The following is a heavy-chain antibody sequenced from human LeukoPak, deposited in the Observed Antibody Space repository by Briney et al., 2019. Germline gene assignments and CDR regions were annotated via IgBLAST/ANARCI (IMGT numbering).Heavy chain of an antibody. Sequence: GGSLRLSCAASRFTFSSYEMNWVRQAPGKGLEWVSYISSSSSTIYYADSVKGRFTISRDNAKNSLYLQMNSLRAEDTAVYYCARDTHYYDRTFDYWGQGTLVTVSS. D-gene: IGHD3-22*01. J-gene: IGHJ4*02. CDR3: ARDTHYYDRTFDY. CDR2: ISSSSSTI. V-gene: IGHV3-48*01. CDR1: RFTFSSYE.